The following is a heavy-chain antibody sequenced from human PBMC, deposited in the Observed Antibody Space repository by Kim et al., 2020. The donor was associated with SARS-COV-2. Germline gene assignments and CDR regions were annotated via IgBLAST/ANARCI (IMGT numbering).Heavy chain of an antibody. J-gene: IGHJ6*02. D-gene: IGHD3-10*01. CDR3: ARTYYALFYGMDV. Sequence: YADSVKGRFTISRDNSKNTLYLQMNSLRAEDTAVYYCARTYYALFYGMDVWGQGTTVTVSS. V-gene: IGHV3-33*01.